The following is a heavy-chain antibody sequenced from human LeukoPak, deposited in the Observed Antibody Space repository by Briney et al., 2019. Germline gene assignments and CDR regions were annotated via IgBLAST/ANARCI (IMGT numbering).Heavy chain of an antibody. Sequence: SLKIXXXGSXYSXTSYWIGWVRQLPGKGLEWMGIIYPGDSDARYSPSFQGQVTISADKSISTAYLQWSSLKASDTAMYYCVRHIGFHGMDVWGQGTTVTVSS. CDR2: IYPGDSDA. D-gene: IGHD6-25*01. CDR3: VRHIGFHGMDV. CDR1: XYSXTSYW. J-gene: IGHJ6*02. V-gene: IGHV5-51*01.